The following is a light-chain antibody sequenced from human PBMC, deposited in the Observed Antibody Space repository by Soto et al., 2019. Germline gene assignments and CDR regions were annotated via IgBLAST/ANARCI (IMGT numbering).Light chain of an antibody. V-gene: IGKV3-20*01. Sequence: EIVLTQSPGTLSLSPWERASLSFRASQSVSRSYLAWYQQKPGQAPRLLIYGASSRATGIPDRFSGSGSATDFTLTISRLEPEDFAVYYCQQYGTSPPLTFGGGTKVDNK. CDR1: QSVSRSY. CDR2: GAS. CDR3: QQYGTSPPLT. J-gene: IGKJ4*01.